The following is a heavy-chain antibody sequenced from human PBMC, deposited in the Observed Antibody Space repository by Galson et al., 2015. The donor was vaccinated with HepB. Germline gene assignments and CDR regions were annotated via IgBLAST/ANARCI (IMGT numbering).Heavy chain of an antibody. CDR2: IWYDGSNK. CDR3: AREGADDYGVQDY. V-gene: IGHV3-33*08. J-gene: IGHJ4*02. CDR1: GFTFSSYG. Sequence: SLRLSCAASGFTFSSYGMHWVRQAPGKGLEWVAVIWYDGSNKYYADSVKGRFTISRDNSKNTLYLQMNSLRAEDTAVYYCAREGADDYGVQDYWGQGTLVTVSS. D-gene: IGHD4-17*01.